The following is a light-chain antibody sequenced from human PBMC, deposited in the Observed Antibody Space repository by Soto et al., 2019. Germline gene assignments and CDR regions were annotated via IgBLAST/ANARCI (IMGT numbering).Light chain of an antibody. CDR1: QTVSDW. CDR3: QQHNSSPWT. V-gene: IGKV1-5*01. Sequence: DIQMTQSPYTLSASVGDRVSITCRASQTVSDWLAWYQQRPGKAPKLLIYDASRLENGVPSRFSGSGYGTEFTLSINGLQPEDFATYYCQQHNSSPWTFGQGTKVELK. CDR2: DAS. J-gene: IGKJ1*01.